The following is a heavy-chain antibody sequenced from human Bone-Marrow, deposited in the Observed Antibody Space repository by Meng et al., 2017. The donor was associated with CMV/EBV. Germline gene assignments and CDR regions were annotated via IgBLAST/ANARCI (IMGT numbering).Heavy chain of an antibody. D-gene: IGHD2-2*01. CDR1: GYTFTSYH. J-gene: IGHJ1*01. V-gene: IGHV1-46*01. Sequence: ASVKVSCKASGYTFTSYHMHWVRQAPGQGLEWMGIINPSGGSTSYAQKFQGRVTMARDTSISTAYMELSRLRSDDTAVYYCARVRHCSSTSCYLLISTWLQHWGQGTLVTVSS. CDR3: ARVRHCSSTSCYLLISTWLQH. CDR2: INPSGGST.